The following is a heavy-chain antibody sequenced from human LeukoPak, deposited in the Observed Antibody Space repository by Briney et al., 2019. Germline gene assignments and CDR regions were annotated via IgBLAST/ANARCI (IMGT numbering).Heavy chain of an antibody. CDR2: ISGSGDST. CDR1: GFTFSTYP. V-gene: IGHV3-23*01. D-gene: IGHD2-21*01. Sequence: PGGSLRLSCAASGFTFSTYPMSWVRQAPGKGLEWVSAISGSGDSTHYADSVKGRFTISGDNSKNTLYLQMNSLRAEDTAVYYCAKDLYSLIIVVLDYWGQGTLVTVSS. J-gene: IGHJ4*02. CDR3: AKDLYSLIIVVLDY.